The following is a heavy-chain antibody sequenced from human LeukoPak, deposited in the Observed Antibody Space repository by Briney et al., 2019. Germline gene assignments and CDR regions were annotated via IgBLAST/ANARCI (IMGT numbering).Heavy chain of an antibody. D-gene: IGHD3-22*01. CDR1: GGSISSSTYY. CDR2: IYYSGTT. Sequence: SETLSLTCTVSGGSISSSTYYWGWVRQPPGKGLEWLGNIYYSGTTYYNPSLKSRLTISVDTSKTQFSLRLSSVTAADTAVYYCARARLDSSGRFDYWGQGTLVTVSS. CDR3: ARARLDSSGRFDY. J-gene: IGHJ4*02. V-gene: IGHV4-39*07.